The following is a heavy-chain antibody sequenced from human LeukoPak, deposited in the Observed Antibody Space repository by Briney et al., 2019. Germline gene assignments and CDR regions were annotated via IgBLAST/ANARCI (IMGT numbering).Heavy chain of an antibody. Sequence: GGSLRLSCAASGFTFSNSGMHWVRQAPGKGLEWVAVIAYDESSKFYADSVKGRFTISRDNSRNTLYLQMNSLRADDTAVYYCAKGGSGWSNWFDPWGQGTLVTVSS. V-gene: IGHV3-30*18. J-gene: IGHJ5*02. D-gene: IGHD6-19*01. CDR3: AKGGSGWSNWFDP. CDR2: IAYDESSK. CDR1: GFTFSNSG.